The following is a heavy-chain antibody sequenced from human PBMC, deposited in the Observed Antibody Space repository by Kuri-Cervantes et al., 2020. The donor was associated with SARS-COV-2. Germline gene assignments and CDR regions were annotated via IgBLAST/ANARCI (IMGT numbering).Heavy chain of an antibody. D-gene: IGHD6-13*01. CDR3: ARTGQQRGYYYYYYMDV. V-gene: IGHV1-8*03. CDR2: MNPNSGNT. Sequence: ASVKVSCKASGYTFTSYDINWVRQATGQGLEWMGWMNPNSGNTGYAQKFQGRVTITRNTSISTAYMELSSLRSEDTAVYYCARTGQQRGYYYYYYMDVWGKGTTVTVSS. CDR1: GYTFTSYD. J-gene: IGHJ6*03.